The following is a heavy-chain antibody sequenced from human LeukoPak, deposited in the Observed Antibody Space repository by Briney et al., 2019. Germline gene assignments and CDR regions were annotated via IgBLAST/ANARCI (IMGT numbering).Heavy chain of an antibody. Sequence: SETLSLTCTVSGGSISNHYWTWIRQPPGKGLEWIGYIFHSGRTNYNPSLKSRVTISVDPSKNQFSLKLSSVTAADTAVYYCARRGRPGKVRGVIITNWFDPWGQGTLVTVSS. J-gene: IGHJ5*02. CDR3: ARRGRPGKVRGVIITNWFDP. CDR1: GGSISNHY. CDR2: IFHSGRT. V-gene: IGHV4-59*11. D-gene: IGHD3-10*01.